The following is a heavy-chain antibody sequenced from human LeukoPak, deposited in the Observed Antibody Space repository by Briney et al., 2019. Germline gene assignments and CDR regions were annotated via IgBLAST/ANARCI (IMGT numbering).Heavy chain of an antibody. CDR1: GFTFSSYN. CDR3: AKERPHGMDV. CDR2: ITSTSTYI. V-gene: IGHV3-21*01. Sequence: PGGSLRLSCTASGFTFSSYNMNWVRQAPGKGLEWVSTITSTSTYIAYADSVKGRFTISRDNADNSVYLQMNSLRADDTAVYYCAKERPHGMDVCGQGTSVTVSS. D-gene: IGHD6-6*01. J-gene: IGHJ6*02.